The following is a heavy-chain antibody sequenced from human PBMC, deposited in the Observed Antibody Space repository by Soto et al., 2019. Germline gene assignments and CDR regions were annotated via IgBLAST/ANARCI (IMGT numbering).Heavy chain of an antibody. CDR3: AKESPIGSYAH. D-gene: IGHD3-16*01. V-gene: IGHV3-21*01. Sequence: GSLRLSCAASGFTSGFTFSSYSMSWVRQAPGKGLEWVSSISSSSSYIYYADSVKGRFTISRDNTNNSLYLQMNSLRVADTAVYYCAKESPIGSYAHWGQGTRVTVSS. CDR2: ISSSSSYI. CDR1: GFTFSSYS. J-gene: IGHJ4*02.